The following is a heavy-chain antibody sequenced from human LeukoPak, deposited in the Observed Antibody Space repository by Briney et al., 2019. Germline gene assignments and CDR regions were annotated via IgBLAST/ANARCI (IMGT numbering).Heavy chain of an antibody. V-gene: IGHV1-18*01. CDR1: GYTFTTYG. CDR3: ARDRAVVVAATDY. CDR2: ISPYNGTT. Sequence: GASVKVSCKGSGYTFTTYGISWVRRGPGQGSEWRGWISPYNGTTNYAQKLQGRVTMTTDTSTSTAYMELRSLRSDDTAVYYCARDRAVVVAATDYWGQGTLVTVSS. J-gene: IGHJ4*02. D-gene: IGHD2-15*01.